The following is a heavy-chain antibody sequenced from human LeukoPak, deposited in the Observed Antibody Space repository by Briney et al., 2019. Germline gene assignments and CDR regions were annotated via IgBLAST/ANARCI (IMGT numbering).Heavy chain of an antibody. CDR2: IYYSGST. D-gene: IGHD3-3*01. CDR3: ARGYYDFWSGYAHGMDV. J-gene: IGHJ6*02. V-gene: IGHV4-39*07. Sequence: SETLSLTCIVSGGSISSISSNNYHWGWIRQPPGKGLEWIGSIYYSGSTYYNPSLKSRVTISVDTSKNQFSLKLSSVTAADTAVYYCARGYYDFWSGYAHGMDVWGQGTTVTVSS. CDR1: GGSISSISSNNYH.